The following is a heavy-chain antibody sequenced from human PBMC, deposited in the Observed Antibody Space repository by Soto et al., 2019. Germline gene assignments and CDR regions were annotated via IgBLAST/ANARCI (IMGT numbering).Heavy chain of an antibody. CDR3: VGLSHMDV. CDR2: INQDGSEK. CDR1: GFTFSTYW. V-gene: IGHV3-7*01. Sequence: EVQLVESGGGLVQPGGSLRLSCAASGFTFSTYWMNWVRQAQGKGLEWRANINQDGSEKYYVDSVTVKAGFPISRDNAKNSLYLLLNSLRVEDTAVYYCVGLSHMDVWGKGTTVTVSS. J-gene: IGHJ6*03.